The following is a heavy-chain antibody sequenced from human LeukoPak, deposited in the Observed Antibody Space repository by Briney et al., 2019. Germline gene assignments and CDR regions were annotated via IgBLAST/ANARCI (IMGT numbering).Heavy chain of an antibody. J-gene: IGHJ4*02. CDR2: INHSGST. CDR3: ARGRGGKYK. D-gene: IGHD4-23*01. Sequence: SETLSLTCAVYGGSFSGYYWSWIRQPPGKGMEWIGEINHSGSTNYNPSLKSRVTISVDTSKNQFSLKLSSVTAADTAVYYCARGRGGKYKWGQGTLVTVSS. V-gene: IGHV4-34*01. CDR1: GGSFSGYY.